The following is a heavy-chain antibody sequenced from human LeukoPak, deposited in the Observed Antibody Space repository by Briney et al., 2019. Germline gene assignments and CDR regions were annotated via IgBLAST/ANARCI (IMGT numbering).Heavy chain of an antibody. Sequence: GGSLRLSCVASGFSFSTYWMSWVRQAPGKGLEWVANIKQDGSEKYYVDSVKGRFTISRDNAKNSLYLQMNSLRAEDTAVYYCARGTRGGVPWGQGTLVTVSS. CDR1: GFSFSTYW. D-gene: IGHD3-16*01. CDR2: IKQDGSEK. V-gene: IGHV3-7*01. J-gene: IGHJ5*02. CDR3: ARGTRGGVP.